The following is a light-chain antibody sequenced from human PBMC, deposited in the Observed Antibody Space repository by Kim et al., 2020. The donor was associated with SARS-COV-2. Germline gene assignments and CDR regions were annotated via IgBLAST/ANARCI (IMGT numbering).Light chain of an antibody. J-gene: IGKJ1*01. CDR3: QQYGSSLTT. Sequence: SPGERVTLSCRASESVSSSYLAWYQQKPGQAPRLLIYGASSRATAIPDRFSGSGSGTDFTLTISRVEPEDFAVYYCQQYGSSLTTFGQGTKVDIK. CDR2: GAS. CDR1: ESVSSSY. V-gene: IGKV3-20*01.